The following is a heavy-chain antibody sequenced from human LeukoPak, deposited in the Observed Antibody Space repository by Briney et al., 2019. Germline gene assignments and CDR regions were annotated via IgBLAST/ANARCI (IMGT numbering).Heavy chain of an antibody. CDR2: IYYSGST. J-gene: IGHJ3*02. Sequence: SETLSLTCTVSGGSISSYYWSWIRQPPGKGLEWIGYIYYSGSTNYNPSLKSRVTISVDTSKNQFSLKLSSVTAADTAVYYCARERGITMVREPIDGDAFDIWGQGTMVTVSS. CDR3: ARERGITMVREPIDGDAFDI. V-gene: IGHV4-59*01. CDR1: GGSISSYY. D-gene: IGHD3-10*01.